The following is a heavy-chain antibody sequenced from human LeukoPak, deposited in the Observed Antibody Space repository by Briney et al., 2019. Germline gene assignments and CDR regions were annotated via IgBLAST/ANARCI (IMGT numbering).Heavy chain of an antibody. D-gene: IGHD5-24*01. V-gene: IGHV3-74*01. CDR1: GFTFSSYW. Sequence: GGSLRLSCAASGFTFSSYWMHWVRQAPGKGLVWVSRINSDESSTSYADSVKGRFTISRDNAKNTLYLQMNSLRAEDTAVYYCARAGDRDGYNSDYWGQGTLVTVSS. CDR3: ARAGDRDGYNSDY. CDR2: INSDESST. J-gene: IGHJ4*02.